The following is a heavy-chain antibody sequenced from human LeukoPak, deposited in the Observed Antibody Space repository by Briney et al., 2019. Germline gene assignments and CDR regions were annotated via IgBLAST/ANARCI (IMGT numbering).Heavy chain of an antibody. D-gene: IGHD5-24*01. CDR1: GGSISSYY. V-gene: IGHV4-59*01. J-gene: IGHJ4*02. CDR2: VYYTGST. CDR3: ARFSTMLDY. Sequence: PSETLSLTCTVSGGSISSYYWSWIRQPPGRGLEWIGYVYYTGSTNYNASLKSRVTISVDTSRNQFSLKLSSVTAADTAVYYCARFSTMLDYWGQGTLVAVSS.